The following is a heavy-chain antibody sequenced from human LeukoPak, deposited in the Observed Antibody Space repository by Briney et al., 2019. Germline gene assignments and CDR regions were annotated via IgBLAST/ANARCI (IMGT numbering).Heavy chain of an antibody. CDR2: INHSGST. V-gene: IGHV4-39*07. D-gene: IGHD3-9*01. CDR1: GGSISSSSYY. Sequence: SETLSLTCTVSGGSISSSSYYWGWIRQPPGKGLEWIGEINHSGSTNYNPSLKSRVTISVDTSKNQFSLKLSSVTAADTAVYYCARRRMGYDILTGYFLYFDYWGQGTLVTVSS. J-gene: IGHJ4*02. CDR3: ARRRMGYDILTGYFLYFDY.